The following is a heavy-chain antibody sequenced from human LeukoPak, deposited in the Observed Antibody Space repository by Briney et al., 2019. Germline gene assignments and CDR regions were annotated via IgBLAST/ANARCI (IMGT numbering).Heavy chain of an antibody. CDR2: INPNSGGT. CDR3: ATRWRWLQFY. Sequence: ASVKVSCKASGGTFSSYAISWVRQAPGQGLEWMGWINPNSGGTNYAQKFQGRVTMTRDTSISTAYMELSRLRSDDTAVYYCATRWRWLQFYWGQGTLVTVSS. D-gene: IGHD5-24*01. V-gene: IGHV1-2*02. CDR1: GGTFSSYA. J-gene: IGHJ4*02.